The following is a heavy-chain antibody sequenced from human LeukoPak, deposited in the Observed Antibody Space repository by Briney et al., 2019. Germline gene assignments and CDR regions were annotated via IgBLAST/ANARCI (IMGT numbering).Heavy chain of an antibody. D-gene: IGHD7-27*01. CDR3: VRSNWHFDL. CDR2: ISGDGSTT. V-gene: IGHV3-74*01. CDR1: GFTFSNFR. J-gene: IGHJ4*02. Sequence: GGSLRLSCVASGFTFSNFRMHWVRHGGGKGLVWVSRISGDGSTTDHADSVKGRFTISRDKAKNTLYLQMNSLRAEDTAVYYCVRSNWHFDLWGQGTPVTVSS.